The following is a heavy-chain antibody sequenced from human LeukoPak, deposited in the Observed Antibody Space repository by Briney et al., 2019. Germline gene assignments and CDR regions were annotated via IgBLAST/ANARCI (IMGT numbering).Heavy chain of an antibody. D-gene: IGHD3-10*01. Sequence: GGSLRLSCVASGFTVSSNYMSWVRQAPGKGLGWVSVIYSGGSTYYADSVKGRFTISRDNSKNTLYLQMNSLRAEDTAVYYCASGSGSYRTPYYYMDVWGTGTTVTVS. CDR3: ASGSGSYRTPYYYMDV. CDR1: GFTVSSNY. J-gene: IGHJ6*03. V-gene: IGHV3-53*01. CDR2: IYSGGST.